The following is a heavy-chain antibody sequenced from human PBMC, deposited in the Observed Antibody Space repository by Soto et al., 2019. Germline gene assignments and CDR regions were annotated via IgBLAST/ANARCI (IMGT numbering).Heavy chain of an antibody. CDR3: ARVGGSGSLEVYYYYGMDV. D-gene: IGHD3-10*01. CDR1: GGSFSGYY. J-gene: IGHJ6*02. CDR2: INHSGST. Sequence: KSSETLSLTCAVYGGSFSGYYWSWIRQPPGKGLEWIGEINHSGSTNYNPSLKSRVTISVDTSKNQFSLKLSSVTAADTAVYYCARVGGSGSLEVYYYYGMDVWGQGTTVTVSS. V-gene: IGHV4-34*01.